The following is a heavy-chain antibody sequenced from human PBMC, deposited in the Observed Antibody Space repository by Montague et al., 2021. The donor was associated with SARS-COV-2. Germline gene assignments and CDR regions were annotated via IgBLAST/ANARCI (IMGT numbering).Heavy chain of an antibody. CDR1: GGSISSSSYY. D-gene: IGHD3-22*01. J-gene: IGHJ4*02. V-gene: IGHV4-39*01. CDR3: AGHGYTRIAMIVVVIGYFDY. Sequence: SETLSLTCTVSGGSISSSSYYWGCLRQPPGQGLVCNGSIYYSGTPXYNPSLDSRVTTSGDTSKNLFPVKLSSMTAADTAVYYCAGHGYTRIAMIVVVIGYFDYWGQGTLVTVSS. CDR2: IYYSGTP.